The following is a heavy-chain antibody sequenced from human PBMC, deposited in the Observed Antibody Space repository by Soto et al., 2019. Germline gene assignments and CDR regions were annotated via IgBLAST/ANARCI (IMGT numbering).Heavy chain of an antibody. D-gene: IGHD2-21*01. Sequence: QVQLVQSGAEVKKPGASVKVSCRASGYPFTDYYMHWVRQAPGQGLEWMGWINPKTGGTNYAQNFQGRVTLTRDTSISTAYMELTSLKSDDTAVYYCARGGEVSMGIFIPSVVVYFDSWGQGPQVTVST. CDR3: ARGGEVSMGIFIPSVVVYFDS. J-gene: IGHJ4*02. V-gene: IGHV1-2*02. CDR1: GYPFTDYY. CDR2: INPKTGGT.